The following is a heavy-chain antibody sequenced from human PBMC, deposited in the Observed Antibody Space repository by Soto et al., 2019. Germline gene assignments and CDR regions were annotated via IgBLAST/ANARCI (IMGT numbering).Heavy chain of an antibody. V-gene: IGHV3-23*01. CDR1: GFTFSSYA. CDR3: AKDNYYDSSGYWDYYYYGMDV. J-gene: IGHJ6*02. Sequence: EVQLLESGGGLVQPGGSLRLSCAASGFTFSSYAMSWVRQAPGKGLEWVSAISGSGGSTYYADSVKGRFTISRDNSKNTLYLQMNSQRAEDTAVYYCAKDNYYDSSGYWDYYYYGMDVWGQGTTVTVSS. CDR2: ISGSGGST. D-gene: IGHD3-22*01.